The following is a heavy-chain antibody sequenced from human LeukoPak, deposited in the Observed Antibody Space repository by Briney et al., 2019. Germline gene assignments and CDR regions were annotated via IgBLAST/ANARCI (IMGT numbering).Heavy chain of an antibody. J-gene: IGHJ5*02. Sequence: ASVKVSCKVSGYTFTSFGISWVRQAPGQGLEWMGWISGYNVNTNYAQKLQGRVTMTTDTSTSTAYMELRSLRSDDTAVYYCAREGPGWQWHGNWFDPWGQGTLVTVSS. V-gene: IGHV1-18*01. CDR1: GYTFTSFG. CDR2: ISGYNVNT. CDR3: AREGPGWQWHGNWFDP. D-gene: IGHD6-19*01.